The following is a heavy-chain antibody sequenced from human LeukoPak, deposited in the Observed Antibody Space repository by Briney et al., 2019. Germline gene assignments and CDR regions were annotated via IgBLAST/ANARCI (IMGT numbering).Heavy chain of an antibody. CDR3: ARDSGNFHYDMDV. CDR2: KFSHDGTT. D-gene: IGHD3-10*01. Sequence: ASVKVPCKASGGTFSSYAISWVRQAPGQGLEWMGVKFSHDGTTSYTQNFQGRLTMTRDTSTSTVYMELSSLRSEDTAVYYCARDSGNFHYDMDVWGQGTTVIVSS. V-gene: IGHV1-46*01. CDR1: GGTFSSYA. J-gene: IGHJ6*02.